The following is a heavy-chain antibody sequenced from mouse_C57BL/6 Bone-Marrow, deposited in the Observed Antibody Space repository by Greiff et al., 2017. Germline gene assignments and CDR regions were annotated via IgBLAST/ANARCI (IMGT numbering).Heavy chain of an antibody. Sequence: QVHVKQSGAELVKPGASVKMSCKASGYTFTSYWITWVKQRPGQGLEWIGDIYPGSGSTNYNEKFKSKATLTVDTSSSTAYMQLSSLTSEDSAVYYCARYPYFDYWGQGTTLTVSS. CDR1: GYTFTSYW. CDR2: IYPGSGST. CDR3: ARYPYFDY. V-gene: IGHV1-55*01. J-gene: IGHJ2*01.